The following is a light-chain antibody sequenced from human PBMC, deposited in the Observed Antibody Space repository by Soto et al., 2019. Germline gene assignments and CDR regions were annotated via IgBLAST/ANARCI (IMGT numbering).Light chain of an antibody. J-gene: IGKJ2*01. CDR1: QSVARY. CDR3: QQHTISMYT. V-gene: IGKV3-20*01. CDR2: GAF. Sequence: EIVLTQSPGTLSLSPGETATLSCRASQSVARYLSWYQQKPGQAPRLLISGAFIGATGIPGRFSGSGSGTDFTLTINRLQQEDSAVYYCQQHTISMYTFGQGTKLEIK.